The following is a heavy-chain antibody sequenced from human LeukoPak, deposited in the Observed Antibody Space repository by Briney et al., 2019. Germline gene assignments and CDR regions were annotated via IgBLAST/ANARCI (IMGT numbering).Heavy chain of an antibody. V-gene: IGHV3-33*05. CDR1: GFIFSHYG. CDR2: IQNDASTE. J-gene: IGHJ4*02. D-gene: IGHD2-21*01. Sequence: PGRSLRLSCAASGFIFSHYGMHWVRQAPGKGLEWEAVIQNDASTENFADSVKGRFTISRDNSKNTVFLQMNSLRVEDTAVYYCARELSQIVWGGLDYGGQGTLVSVSS. CDR3: ARELSQIVWGGLDY.